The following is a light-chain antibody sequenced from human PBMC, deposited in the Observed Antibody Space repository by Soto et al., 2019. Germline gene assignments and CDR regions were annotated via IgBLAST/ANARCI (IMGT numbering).Light chain of an antibody. CDR3: QQYNSYSGT. CDR1: QNIGSW. J-gene: IGKJ5*01. CDR2: VAS. V-gene: IGKV1-5*01. Sequence: DIQMTQSPSTLSASVGDRVTITCRASQNIGSWLAGYQQKPGKAPKVLIYVASSLERGVPSRFSGSGSGTEFTLTISSLQPDDFATYYCQQYNSYSGTFGQGTRLEIK.